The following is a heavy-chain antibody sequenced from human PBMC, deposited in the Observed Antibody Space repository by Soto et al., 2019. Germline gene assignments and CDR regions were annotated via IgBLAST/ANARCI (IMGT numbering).Heavy chain of an antibody. CDR1: GGTFSSYA. D-gene: IGHD6-13*01. CDR3: ARGGQRIAAAAIVLEAFDI. V-gene: IGHV1-69*01. CDR2: IIPIFGTA. Sequence: QVQLVQSGAEVKKPGSSVKVSCKASGGTFSSYAISWVRQAPGQGLEWMGGIIPIFGTANYAQKFQGRVTITADEYTSTAYMELSSLRSEDTAVDYCARGGQRIAAAAIVLEAFDIWGQGTMVTVSS. J-gene: IGHJ3*02.